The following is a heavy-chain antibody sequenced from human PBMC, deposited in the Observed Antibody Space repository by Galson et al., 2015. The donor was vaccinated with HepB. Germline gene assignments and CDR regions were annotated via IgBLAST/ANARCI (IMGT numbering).Heavy chain of an antibody. V-gene: IGHV3-64D*06. Sequence: LRLSCAASGFTFSSYAMHWVRQAPGKGLEYVSAISSNGGSTYYADSVKGRFTISRDNSKNTLYLQMSSLRAEDTAVYYCVKDADYYGSGSYIGYYFDYWGQGTLVTVSS. CDR2: ISSNGGST. D-gene: IGHD3-10*01. CDR3: VKDADYYGSGSYIGYYFDY. J-gene: IGHJ4*02. CDR1: GFTFSSYA.